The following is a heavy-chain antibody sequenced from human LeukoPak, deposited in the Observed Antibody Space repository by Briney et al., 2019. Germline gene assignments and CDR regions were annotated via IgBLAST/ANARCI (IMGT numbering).Heavy chain of an antibody. Sequence: GGSLRLSCAASGFTFSSYAMSWVRQAPGKGLEWVSAISGSGGSTYYADSVKGRFTISRDNSKNTLYLQMNSLRAEDTAVYYCAAYYYDILTGYFDYWGRGTLITVSS. J-gene: IGHJ4*02. D-gene: IGHD3-9*01. V-gene: IGHV3-23*01. CDR2: ISGSGGST. CDR3: AAYYYDILTGYFDY. CDR1: GFTFSSYA.